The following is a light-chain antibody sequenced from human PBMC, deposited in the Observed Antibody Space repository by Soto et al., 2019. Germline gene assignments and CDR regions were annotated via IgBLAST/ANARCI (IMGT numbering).Light chain of an antibody. V-gene: IGKV1-9*01. Sequence: DIQLTQSPSFLSASVGDRVTITCRSSQGISSFLAWYQEKPGEAPKLLIYAASTLQSGVPSRFSGSVSGTEFTLTISSLKREDFAAYYGQHLYSYPINFVQGPR. CDR1: QGISSF. CDR3: QHLYSYPIN. CDR2: AAS. J-gene: IGKJ5*01.